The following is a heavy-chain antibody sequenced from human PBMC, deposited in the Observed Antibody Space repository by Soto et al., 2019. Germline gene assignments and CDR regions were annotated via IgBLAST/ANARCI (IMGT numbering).Heavy chain of an antibody. CDR3: VKWHTSNFDSLPFTGFDF. CDR2: IYSGGYT. Sequence: GGSLRLSCAVSGFTVSNNYMSWVRQAPGKGLEGVSVIYSGGYTAYGDSVKGRFTISRDNSKNTLYLQMRSLRAEDAAAYYCVKWHTSNFDSLPFTGFDFWGQGTQVTVSS. D-gene: IGHD3-22*01. CDR1: GFTVSNNY. J-gene: IGHJ4*02. V-gene: IGHV3-53*01.